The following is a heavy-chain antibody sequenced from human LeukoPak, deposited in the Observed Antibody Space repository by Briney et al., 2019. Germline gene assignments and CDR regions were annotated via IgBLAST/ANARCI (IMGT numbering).Heavy chain of an antibody. D-gene: IGHD2-2*01. J-gene: IGHJ6*02. V-gene: IGHV1-2*02. Sequence: GASVKESCKASGYTFTGHHIHWVRQAPRQGIAWMGWIGSNSGGTSNAQKFQDRVTMTRDTSSSTDDKELNSLGADDTAGYDCAIRPGRGSSRPYGMLLWGQGTTVFVSS. CDR1: GYTFTGHH. CDR2: IGSNSGGT. CDR3: AIRPGRGSSRPYGMLL.